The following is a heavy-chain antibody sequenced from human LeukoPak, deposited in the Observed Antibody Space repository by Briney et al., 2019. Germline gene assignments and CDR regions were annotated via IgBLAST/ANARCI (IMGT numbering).Heavy chain of an antibody. CDR2: IYYSGST. V-gene: IGHV4-34*01. Sequence: SETLSLTCAVYGGSFSGYYWSWIRQPPGKGLEWIGSIYYSGSTYYNPSLKSRVTISVDTSKNQFSLKLSSVTAADTAVYNCAREGAVGMATTPREHYFDYWGQGTLVTVSS. CDR1: GGSFSGYY. D-gene: IGHD5-24*01. CDR3: AREGAVGMATTPREHYFDY. J-gene: IGHJ4*02.